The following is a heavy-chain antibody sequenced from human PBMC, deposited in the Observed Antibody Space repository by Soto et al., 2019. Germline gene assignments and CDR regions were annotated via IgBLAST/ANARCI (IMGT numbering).Heavy chain of an antibody. D-gene: IGHD7-27*01. CDR1: GFTFSSYV. CDR2: ISGSGGST. CDR3: AKRNWGGWYFDL. V-gene: IGHV3-23*01. Sequence: EAPLLESGGGLVQPGGSLRLSCAASGFTFSSYVMSWVRQAPGKGLEWVSAISGSGGSTYYADSVKGRFTISRDNSKNTLYLQMNSLRAEDTAVYYCAKRNWGGWYFDLWGRGTLVTVSS. J-gene: IGHJ2*01.